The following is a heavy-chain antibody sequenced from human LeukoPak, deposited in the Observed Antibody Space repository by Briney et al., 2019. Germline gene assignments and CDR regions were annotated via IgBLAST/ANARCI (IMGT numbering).Heavy chain of an antibody. CDR1: GFTFSSYW. CDR2: IKQDGSEK. D-gene: IGHD2-2*01. V-gene: IGHV3-7*01. Sequence: GGSLRLSCAASGFTFSSYWMSWVRQAPGKGLEWVANIKQDGSEKYYVDSVKGRFTISRDNAKNSLYLQMNSLRAEDTAVYYCARERLPAATSYYFDYWGQGTLVTVSS. CDR3: ARERLPAATSYYFDY. J-gene: IGHJ4*02.